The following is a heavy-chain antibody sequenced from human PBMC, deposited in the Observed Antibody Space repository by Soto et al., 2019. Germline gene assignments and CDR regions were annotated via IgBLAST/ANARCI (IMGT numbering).Heavy chain of an antibody. D-gene: IGHD6-13*01. Sequence: SETLSLTCTVSGGSISSNYWTWIRQPPGKGLEWIGYVYNSGSTNYNPSLKSRVTISEDTSKSQFSLKVNSVTAADTAVYYCARYRREAVAGYTLDNWGQGILVTVSS. CDR1: GGSISSNY. CDR2: VYNSGST. CDR3: ARYRREAVAGYTLDN. J-gene: IGHJ4*02. V-gene: IGHV4-59*01.